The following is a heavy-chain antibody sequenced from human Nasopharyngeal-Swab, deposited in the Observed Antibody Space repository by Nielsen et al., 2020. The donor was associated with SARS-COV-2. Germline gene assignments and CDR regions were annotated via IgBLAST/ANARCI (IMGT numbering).Heavy chain of an antibody. CDR3: ARGRKITMIVVVIPTHYYYMDV. CDR1: GYTFNSYD. V-gene: IGHV1-8*01. D-gene: IGHD3-22*01. CDR2: MNPNSGNT. J-gene: IGHJ6*03. Sequence: SVQVSCQASGYTFNSYDMNRVRQAPGHGLEGMGWMNPNSGNTGYAQKFQGRVTMTRNTSISTAYMELSSLRSEDTAVYYCARGRKITMIVVVIPTHYYYMDVWGKGTTVTVSS.